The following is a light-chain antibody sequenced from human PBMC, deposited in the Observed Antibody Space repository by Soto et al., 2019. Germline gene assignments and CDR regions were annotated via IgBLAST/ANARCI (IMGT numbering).Light chain of an antibody. V-gene: IGLV2-14*01. CDR3: CSYTTSNTLV. CDR1: SSDVGAYNY. J-gene: IGLJ1*01. CDR2: HVT. Sequence: QSALTQPASVSGSLGQSITISCSGTSSDVGAYNYVSWYQQYPGKAPKLMIYHVTDRPSGVSNRFSGSKSGNTASLTISGLQAEDEADYYCCSYTTSNTLVFGNGTKLTVL.